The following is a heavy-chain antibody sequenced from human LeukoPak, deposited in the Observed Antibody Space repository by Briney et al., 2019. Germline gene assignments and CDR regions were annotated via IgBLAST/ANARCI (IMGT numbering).Heavy chain of an antibody. J-gene: IGHJ4*02. Sequence: GGSLRLSCAASGFTFTDYYMSWIRQAPGKGLEWVSYITNSGTTIYYADSVKGRFTISRDNAKNSLYLQMNSLRAEDTAVYYCARDSITMVRGVIGYWGQGTLVTVSS. CDR1: GFTFTDYY. CDR3: ARDSITMVRGVIGY. CDR2: ITNSGTTI. D-gene: IGHD3-10*01. V-gene: IGHV3-11*04.